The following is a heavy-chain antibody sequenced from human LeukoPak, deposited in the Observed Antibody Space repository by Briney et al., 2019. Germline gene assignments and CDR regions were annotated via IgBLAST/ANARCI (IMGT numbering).Heavy chain of an antibody. Sequence: GGSLRLSCAASGFTFSSYAMHWVRQAPGKGLEWVAVISYDGSNKYYADSVKGRFTISRDNSKNTLYLQMNSLRAEDTAVYYCARAIWVPVAGPAGALDYWGQGTLVTVSS. V-gene: IGHV3-30*04. CDR2: ISYDGSNK. J-gene: IGHJ4*02. CDR1: GFTFSSYA. D-gene: IGHD6-19*01. CDR3: ARAIWVPVAGPAGALDY.